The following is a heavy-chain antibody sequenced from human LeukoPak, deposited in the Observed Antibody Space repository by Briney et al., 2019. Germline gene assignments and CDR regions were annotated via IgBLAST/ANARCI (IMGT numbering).Heavy chain of an antibody. CDR2: VKYDGSDR. CDR1: GFTLSNYW. J-gene: IGHJ5*02. Sequence: GGSLRLSCAASGFTLSNYWISWVRQAPGKGLEWVANVKYDGSDRNYVDSVKGRFTISRDNARNSLFLQMNSLRAEDTALYYCVRGSIVGTRLAFGPWGQGTLVTVSS. D-gene: IGHD1-26*01. CDR3: VRGSIVGTRLAFGP. V-gene: IGHV3-7*01.